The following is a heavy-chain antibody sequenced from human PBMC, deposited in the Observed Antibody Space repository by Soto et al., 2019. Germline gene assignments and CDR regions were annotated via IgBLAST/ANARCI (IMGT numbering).Heavy chain of an antibody. D-gene: IGHD1-1*01. J-gene: IGHJ4*02. CDR2: MFTDVSTT. Sequence: GGSVGLSCAASGFSFSVFWMHLVRQSPGKGLVWVSRMFTDVSTTYYADSVKGRFTISRDNAKSTLYLQMNSLRDEDTAVYYCVRGNTVHGNFDSWGQGTLLTLSS. CDR1: GFSFSVFW. CDR3: VRGNTVHGNFDS. V-gene: IGHV3-74*01.